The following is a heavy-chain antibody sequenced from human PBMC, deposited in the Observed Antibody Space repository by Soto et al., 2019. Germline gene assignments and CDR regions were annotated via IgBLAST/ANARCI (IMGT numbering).Heavy chain of an antibody. CDR1: GFTFSRYG. V-gene: IGHV3-30*18. CDR2: VSFDGSSK. Sequence: QVQLVESGGGVVQPGRSLRLSCAASGFTFSRYGMHWVRQAPGKGLEWVAFVSFDGSSKDYTDSVKGRFTISRDNSKNTLYLQMNSLRVEDTAVYYCAKDRLGVVAGASSDWGKGTLVTVSS. CDR3: AKDRLGVVAGASSD. J-gene: IGHJ4*02. D-gene: IGHD3-16*01.